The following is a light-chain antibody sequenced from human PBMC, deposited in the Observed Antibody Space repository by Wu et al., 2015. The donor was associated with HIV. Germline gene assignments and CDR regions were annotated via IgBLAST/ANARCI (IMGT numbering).Light chain of an antibody. CDR3: QQYGASPQT. V-gene: IGKV3-20*01. CDR2: GAS. Sequence: EIVLTQSPGTLSLSPGERATLSCSASQSVSSTYLAWYQQKPGQAPRLLIYGASSRAIGIPDRFSGSGSGTDFTLTISRLEPEDFAVYYCQQYGASPQTFGQGTKVDIK. J-gene: IGKJ1*01. CDR1: QSVSSTY.